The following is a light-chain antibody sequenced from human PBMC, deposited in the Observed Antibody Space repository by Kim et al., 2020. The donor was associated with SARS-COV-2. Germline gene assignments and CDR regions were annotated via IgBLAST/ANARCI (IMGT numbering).Light chain of an antibody. Sequence: EIVMTQSPATLSVSPGESATLSCRASQSIKNNLAWYQQRPGQPPRLLIYGATTRAIDIPGRFSGRGSGTEFTLTISSLQSEDFAIYYCQQYEHWPPLTFGGGTKVDIK. CDR1: QSIKNN. CDR2: GAT. V-gene: IGKV3-15*01. CDR3: QQYEHWPPLT. J-gene: IGKJ4*01.